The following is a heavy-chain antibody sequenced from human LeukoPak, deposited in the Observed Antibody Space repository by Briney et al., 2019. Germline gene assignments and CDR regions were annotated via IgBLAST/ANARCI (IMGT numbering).Heavy chain of an antibody. D-gene: IGHD5-12*01. Sequence: GGSLRLSCAASGFTFSSHSMNWVRQAPGKGLEWVSSISTSSSYIYYADSLKGRFTISRDNAKNSLYLQMNSLRAEDTAVYYCARDRVGVSAYDSLFDYWGQGTLVTVSP. V-gene: IGHV3-21*01. CDR3: ARDRVGVSAYDSLFDY. CDR1: GFTFSSHS. J-gene: IGHJ4*02. CDR2: ISTSSSYI.